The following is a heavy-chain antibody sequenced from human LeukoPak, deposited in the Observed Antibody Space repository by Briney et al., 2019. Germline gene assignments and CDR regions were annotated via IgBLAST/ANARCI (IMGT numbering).Heavy chain of an antibody. CDR3: ARRITPAGMDV. V-gene: IGHV5-51*01. J-gene: IGHJ6*02. CDR1: GYSFSTSY. CDR2: IYPGDSQT. Sequence: GAALKICCKGSGYSFSTSYIAWGRQMPGERLEWMGIIYPGDSQTKYSPSFQGQVTISADKSISTAYLQWSSLKASDTAMYYCARRITPAGMDVWGQGTTVTVSS. D-gene: IGHD1-14*01.